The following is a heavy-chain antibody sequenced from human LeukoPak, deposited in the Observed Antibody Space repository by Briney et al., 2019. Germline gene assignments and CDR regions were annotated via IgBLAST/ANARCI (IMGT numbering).Heavy chain of an antibody. Sequence: ASETLSLTCTVSGHSIINSYYWGWIRQPPGKGLEWIGSIYHTGSTYYNPSLKSRVSMSVDTSKNQLSLQLNSVTAADTAVYYCARAIRYSGSYYQYYFDYWGQGTLVTVSS. CDR3: ARAIRYSGSYYQYYFDY. CDR1: GHSIINSYY. J-gene: IGHJ4*02. CDR2: IYHTGST. D-gene: IGHD1-26*01. V-gene: IGHV4-38-2*02.